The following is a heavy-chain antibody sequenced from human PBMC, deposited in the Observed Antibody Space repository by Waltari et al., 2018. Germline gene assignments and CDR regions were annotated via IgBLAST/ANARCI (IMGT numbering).Heavy chain of an antibody. CDR1: GGSISSYY. CDR2: IYYSGST. V-gene: IGHV4-59*01. D-gene: IGHD3-10*01. CDR3: ARDFRGIHAFDI. J-gene: IGHJ3*02. Sequence: QVQLQESGSGLVKPSETLSLTCTVSGGSISSYYWSWIRQPPGKGLEWIGYIYYSGSTNYNPSLKSRVTISVDTSKNQFSLKLSSVTAADSAVYYCARDFRGIHAFDIWGQGTMVTVSS.